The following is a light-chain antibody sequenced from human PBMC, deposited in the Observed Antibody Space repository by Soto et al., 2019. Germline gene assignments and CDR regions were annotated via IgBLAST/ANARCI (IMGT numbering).Light chain of an antibody. CDR1: SSNIGSNT. CDR2: SNN. V-gene: IGLV1-44*01. J-gene: IGLJ1*01. Sequence: QSALTQPPSASGTPGQRVTISCSGSSSNIGSNTVNWYQQLPGTAPKLLIYSNNQRPSGVPDRFSGSKSGTPASLAISGLQSEDEADYYCAAWDDSLNGFYVFGTGTKVTV. CDR3: AAWDDSLNGFYV.